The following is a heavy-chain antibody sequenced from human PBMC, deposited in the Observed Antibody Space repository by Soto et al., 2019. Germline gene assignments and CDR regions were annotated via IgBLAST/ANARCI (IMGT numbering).Heavy chain of an antibody. D-gene: IGHD3-22*01. CDR2: IWYDGSNK. Sequence: GGSLRLSCAASGFTFSSYGMHWVRQAPGKGLEWVAVIWYDGSNKYYADSVKGRFTISRDNSKNTLYLQMNSLRAEDTAVYYCARDHYYYDSSGYYYGAFDIWGQGTMVTVSS. CDR1: GFTFSSYG. J-gene: IGHJ3*02. CDR3: ARDHYYYDSSGYYYGAFDI. V-gene: IGHV3-33*01.